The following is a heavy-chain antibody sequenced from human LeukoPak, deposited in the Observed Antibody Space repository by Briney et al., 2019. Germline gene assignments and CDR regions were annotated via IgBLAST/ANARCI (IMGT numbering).Heavy chain of an antibody. CDR1: GGTFSSYA. V-gene: IGHV1-69*13. Sequence: ASVEVSCKASGGTFSSYAISWMRQAPGQGLEWMGGIIPIFGTANYAQKFQGRVTITADESTSAAYMELSSLRSEDTAVYYCARSIAVFHDAFDIWGQGTMVTVSS. CDR2: IIPIFGTA. J-gene: IGHJ3*02. D-gene: IGHD2-15*01. CDR3: ARSIAVFHDAFDI.